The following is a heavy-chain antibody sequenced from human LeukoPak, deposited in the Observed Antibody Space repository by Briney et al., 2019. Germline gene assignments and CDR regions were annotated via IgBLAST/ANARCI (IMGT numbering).Heavy chain of an antibody. J-gene: IGHJ3*02. CDR3: ARHRDYVPDI. CDR1: GYSFTSYW. V-gene: IGHV5-51*01. D-gene: IGHD3-16*01. CDR2: IYPGDSDT. Sequence: GESLQISCQGSGYSFTSYWIGWVRQLPGKGLEWMGIIYPGDSDTRYSPSFQGQVTVSADKSISSAYLQWSSLKASDTAMYYCARHRDYVPDIWGQGTMVTVSS.